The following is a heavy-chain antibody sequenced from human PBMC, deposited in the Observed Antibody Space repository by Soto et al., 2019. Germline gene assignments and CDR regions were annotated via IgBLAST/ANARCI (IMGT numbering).Heavy chain of an antibody. Sequence: SETLSLTCTVSGGSISSGGYYWSWIRQEPGKGLEWIGYIYHTGSTYYNPSLEGRVIISVDTSKNQFSLSLSSVTAADTAVYYCARTADGYNYLNYWGQGTLVTVSS. J-gene: IGHJ4*02. V-gene: IGHV4-31*03. CDR1: GGSISSGGYY. CDR2: IYHTGST. D-gene: IGHD5-12*01. CDR3: ARTADGYNYLNY.